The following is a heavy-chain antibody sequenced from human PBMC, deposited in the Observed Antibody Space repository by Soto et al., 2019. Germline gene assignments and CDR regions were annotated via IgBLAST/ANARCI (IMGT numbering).Heavy chain of an antibody. CDR2: INPSGGST. J-gene: IGHJ5*02. D-gene: IGHD3-22*01. V-gene: IGHV1-46*01. Sequence: ASVKVSCKASGYTFTSYYMHWVRQAPGQGLEWMGIINPSGGSTSYAQKFQGRVTMTRDTSTSTVYMELSSLRSEDTAVYCCARAYYYDSSGPNWFDPWGQGTLVTVSS. CDR1: GYTFTSYY. CDR3: ARAYYYDSSGPNWFDP.